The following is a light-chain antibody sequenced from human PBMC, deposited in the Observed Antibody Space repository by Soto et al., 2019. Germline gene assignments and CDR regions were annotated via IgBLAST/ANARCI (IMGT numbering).Light chain of an antibody. CDR1: SSNVGSNN. J-gene: IGLJ3*02. CDR2: SND. V-gene: IGLV1-44*01. Sequence: QSVLTQPPSASGTPGQRVTISCSGSSSNVGSNNVNWYQQLPGTAPKVLIYSNDQRSSGVPDRFSGSKSGTSASLAISGLQPVDEADYYCTAWDDSVKGRVFGGGTQLTVL. CDR3: TAWDDSVKGRV.